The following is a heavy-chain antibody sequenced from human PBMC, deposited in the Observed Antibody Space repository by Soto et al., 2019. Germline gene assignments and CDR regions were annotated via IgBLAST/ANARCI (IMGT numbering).Heavy chain of an antibody. Sequence: EVQLLESGGGLVQPGGSLRLSCVASGFTFSSHSMSWVRQAPGKGLEWVSTVSGSGDTTYYADSVKGRFFISRDNSKNTLYLQMNSLRVEDTAVYYCAKLTGYWGQGTLVTVSS. CDR1: GFTFSSHS. CDR2: VSGSGDTT. V-gene: IGHV3-23*01. CDR3: AKLTGY. J-gene: IGHJ4*02.